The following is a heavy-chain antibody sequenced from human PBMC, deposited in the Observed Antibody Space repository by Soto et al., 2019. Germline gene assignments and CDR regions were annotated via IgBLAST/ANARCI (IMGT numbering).Heavy chain of an antibody. CDR1: GGSIIGASDS. J-gene: IGHJ5*02. D-gene: IGHD6-6*01. Sequence: PSETWSRSCGVAGGSIIGASDSWNCIRESAGRGLEWIGHIYSSGSTYYNPSLKSRVSISVDTSNNQFSLKPTSVTAADTAVYFCAREDAARIERWFDAWGQG. CDR3: AREDAARIERWFDA. V-gene: IGHV4-31*11. CDR2: IYSSGST.